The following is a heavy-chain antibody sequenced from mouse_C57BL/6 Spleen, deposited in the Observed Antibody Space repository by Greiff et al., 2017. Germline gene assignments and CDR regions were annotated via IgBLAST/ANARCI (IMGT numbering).Heavy chain of an antibody. CDR2: ISYDGSN. CDR1: GYSITSGYY. CDR3: ARGGYGNYVPY. D-gene: IGHD2-1*01. J-gene: IGHJ3*01. Sequence: EVKLVESGPGLVKPSQSLSLTCSVTGYSITSGYYWNWIRQFPGNKLEWMGYISYDGSNNYNPSLKNRISITRDTSKNQFFLKLNSVTTEDTATYYCARGGYGNYVPYWGQGTLVTVSA. V-gene: IGHV3-6*01.